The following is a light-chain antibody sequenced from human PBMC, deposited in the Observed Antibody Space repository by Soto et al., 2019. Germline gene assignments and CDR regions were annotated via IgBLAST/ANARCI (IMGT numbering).Light chain of an antibody. V-gene: IGKV1-13*02. CDR3: QHYNSYSEA. CDR2: KAS. CDR1: QGISSA. Sequence: AIQLTQSPSSLSASVGDIFTITCRASQGISSALAWYQQKPGKAPKLLIYKASTLKSGVPSRFSGSGSGTEFTLTISSLQPDDFATYYCQHYNSYSEAFGQGTKVDIK. J-gene: IGKJ1*01.